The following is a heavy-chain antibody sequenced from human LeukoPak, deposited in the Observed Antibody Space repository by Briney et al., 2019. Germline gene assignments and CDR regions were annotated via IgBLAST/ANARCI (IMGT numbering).Heavy chain of an antibody. Sequence: SETLSLTCTVSGGSISTFYWSWIRQAPGKGLEYIGYIYYSGSTNYNPSLESRVTLSVDTSQNQFSLILSFVTAADTAVYYCARGPTSYYFESWGQGTLVTVSS. CDR1: GGSISTFY. CDR3: ARGPTSYYFES. V-gene: IGHV4-59*01. J-gene: IGHJ4*02. D-gene: IGHD2-15*01. CDR2: IYYSGST.